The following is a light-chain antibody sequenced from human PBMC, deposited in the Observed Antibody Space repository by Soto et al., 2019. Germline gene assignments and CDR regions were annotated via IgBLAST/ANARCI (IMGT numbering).Light chain of an antibody. CDR3: SSYTSSSSRV. J-gene: IGLJ2*01. Sequence: QSALTQPASVSGSPGQSITISCTGTSSDVGGYNYVSWYQQHPGKAPKLMIYDVTDRPSGVSNRFSGSKSGYTASLTISGLQAEDEAHYYCSSYTSSSSRVFGGGTKLTVL. V-gene: IGLV2-14*01. CDR2: DVT. CDR1: SSDVGGYNY.